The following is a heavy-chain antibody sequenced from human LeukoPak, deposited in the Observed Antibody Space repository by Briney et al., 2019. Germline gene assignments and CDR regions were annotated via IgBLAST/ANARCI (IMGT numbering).Heavy chain of an antibody. CDR2: IRADGGRT. CDR1: GFTFGDYA. CDR3: ATWAFYHGLDV. J-gene: IGHJ6*02. Sequence: GGSLRLSCAASGFTFGDYAMHWVRQAPGKGLEWASLIRADGGRTYYADSVNGRFTISRDNSKNSLYLQMNSLRTDDTALYYCATWAFYHGLDVWGQGSTVTVSS. D-gene: IGHD2/OR15-2a*01. V-gene: IGHV3-43*02.